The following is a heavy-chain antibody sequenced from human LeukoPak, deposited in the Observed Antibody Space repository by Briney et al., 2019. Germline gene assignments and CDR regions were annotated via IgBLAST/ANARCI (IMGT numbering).Heavy chain of an antibody. CDR2: IKQDGSDK. Sequence: PGGSLRLSCAASGFTFSDYWMSWFRQAPGKGLEWVANIKQDGSDKYYVDSVKGRFTISRDNAKNSLYLQMNSLRAEDTAVYYCARDYGDYWGQGILVIVSS. CDR1: GFTFSDYW. D-gene: IGHD4-17*01. CDR3: ARDYGDY. J-gene: IGHJ4*02. V-gene: IGHV3-7*01.